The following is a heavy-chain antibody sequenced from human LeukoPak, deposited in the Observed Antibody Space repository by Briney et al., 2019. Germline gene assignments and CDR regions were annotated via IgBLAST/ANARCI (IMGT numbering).Heavy chain of an antibody. CDR2: LSGRGDNT. CDR3: AKSPASTAYSTFDC. V-gene: IGHV3-23*01. CDR1: GFILSNYA. J-gene: IGHJ4*02. D-gene: IGHD1-1*01. Sequence: GGSLRLSCAASGFILSNYAMGWVRQAPGKGLEWVSTLSGRGDNTYYADSVKGRFTISRDTSKNTLCLQMNSLRAEDTAVYYCAKSPASTAYSTFDCWGQGTLVTVSS.